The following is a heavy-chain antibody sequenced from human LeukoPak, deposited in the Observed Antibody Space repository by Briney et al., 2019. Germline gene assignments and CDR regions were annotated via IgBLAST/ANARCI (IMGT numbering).Heavy chain of an antibody. CDR1: GYTFSGYY. D-gene: IGHD3-3*01. CDR3: ATSYYDFWSYSSEYFQH. J-gene: IGHJ1*01. CDR2: INPNSGGT. Sequence: GASVKVSCKASGYTFSGYYMHWVRQAPGQGLEWMGWINPNSGGTKYAQKFQGRVTITRDTSISTAYMELSRLRSDDTAVYYCATSYYDFWSYSSEYFQHWGQGTLVTVSS. V-gene: IGHV1-2*02.